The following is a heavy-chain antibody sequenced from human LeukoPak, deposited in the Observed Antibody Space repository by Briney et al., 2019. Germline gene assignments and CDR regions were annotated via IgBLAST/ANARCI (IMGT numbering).Heavy chain of an antibody. CDR3: ARGTNYGDY. V-gene: IGHV3-21*01. CDR1: EFTFSTYT. CDR2: ITGSSDYI. J-gene: IGHJ4*02. Sequence: GGSLSLSCAASEFTFSTYTMNWVRQAPGKALEWVSSITGSSDYIYYADSVKGRFTISRDNAKNSLFLHMSSLRAEDTAVYYCARGTNYGDYWGQGTLVTVSS. D-gene: IGHD1-7*01.